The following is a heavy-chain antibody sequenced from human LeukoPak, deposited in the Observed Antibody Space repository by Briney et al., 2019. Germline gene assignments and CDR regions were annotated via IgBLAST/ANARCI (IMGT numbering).Heavy chain of an antibody. CDR3: ARGPVTKFEI. D-gene: IGHD4-17*01. CDR2: IYSGGTT. Sequence: GSLRLSCAASGFTVSSNYMSWVRQAPGKGLEWVSVIYSGGTTYYADSVKGRFTISRDNFNNTLYLQMNSLRAEDTAVYYCARGPVTKFEIWGQGTMVTVSS. V-gene: IGHV3-53*01. CDR1: GFTVSSNY. J-gene: IGHJ3*02.